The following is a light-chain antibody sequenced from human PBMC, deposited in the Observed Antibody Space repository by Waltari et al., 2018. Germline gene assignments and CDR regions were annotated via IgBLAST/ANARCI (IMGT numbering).Light chain of an antibody. V-gene: IGLV1-40*01. CDR1: SSHIGAGYD. J-gene: IGLJ1*01. CDR3: QSYDSSLTGYV. CDR2: GNN. Sequence: QSVLTQPPSVSGAPGQRVTISCTGSSSHIGAGYDVHWYQQLPGRAPKHPIYGNNNRPPGVPGRFSGSRSGTSASLAITGLQTEDEADYYCQSYDSSLTGYVFGIGTKVTVL.